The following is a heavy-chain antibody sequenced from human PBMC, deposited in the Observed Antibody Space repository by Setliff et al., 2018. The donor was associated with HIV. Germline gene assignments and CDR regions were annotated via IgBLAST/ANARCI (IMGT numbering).Heavy chain of an antibody. V-gene: IGHV1-18*04. J-gene: IGHJ6*02. CDR3: SISGVPPYYYYGMDV. D-gene: IGHD3-10*01. CDR1: GYPFTTYG. CDR2: INSYNGNT. Sequence: ASVKVSCKASGYPFTTYGVSWVRQAPGQGLEWMGWINSYNGNTKFAQKFQGRVTMTTDTSTTTAFMELRSLKADDTGIYYCSISGVPPYYYYGMDVWGQGTTVTVSS.